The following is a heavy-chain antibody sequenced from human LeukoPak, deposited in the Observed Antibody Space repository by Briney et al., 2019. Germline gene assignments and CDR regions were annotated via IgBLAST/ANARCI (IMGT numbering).Heavy chain of an antibody. Sequence: GALVKVSCKASGYTFTDYFIHWVRQAPGQGLEWMGWINPKSGAINYARKFQGRVTMTSDTAISTVYMEFNSLRQDDTAVYYCARPGSRFYVSYYMDVWGKGTTVTVSS. J-gene: IGHJ6*03. CDR2: INPKSGAI. V-gene: IGHV1-2*02. D-gene: IGHD6-13*01. CDR3: ARPGSRFYVSYYMDV. CDR1: GYTFTDYF.